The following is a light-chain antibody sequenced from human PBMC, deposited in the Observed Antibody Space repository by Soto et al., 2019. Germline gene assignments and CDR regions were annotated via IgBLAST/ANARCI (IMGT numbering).Light chain of an antibody. Sequence: QFVLTQPASVSGSPGLSTAISCTGTSSDVGGYNSVSWYQQYPGKAPKLMIYDVSNRPSGVSNRFSGSKSGNTASLTISGLQAEDEGDYYCSSYTTGGSYVLGTGTKLTVL. CDR3: SSYTTGGSYV. CDR1: SSDVGGYNS. J-gene: IGLJ1*01. V-gene: IGLV2-14*01. CDR2: DVS.